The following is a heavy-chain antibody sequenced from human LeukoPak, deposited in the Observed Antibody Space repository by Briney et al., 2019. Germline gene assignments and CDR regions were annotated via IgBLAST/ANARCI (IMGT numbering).Heavy chain of an antibody. Sequence: SETLSLTCTVSGGSISSSSYYWGWIRQPPGKGLEWIGSIYYSGSTYYNPSLKSRVTISVDTSKNQFSLKLSSVTAADTAVYYCARETYYDILTGYGWFDPWGQGTLVTASS. V-gene: IGHV4-39*02. D-gene: IGHD3-9*01. CDR3: ARETYYDILTGYGWFDP. J-gene: IGHJ5*02. CDR1: GGSISSSSYY. CDR2: IYYSGST.